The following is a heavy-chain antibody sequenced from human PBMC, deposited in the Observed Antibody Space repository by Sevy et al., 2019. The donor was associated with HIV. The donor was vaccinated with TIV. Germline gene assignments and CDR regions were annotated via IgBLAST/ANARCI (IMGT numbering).Heavy chain of an antibody. CDR1: GFNFLSYV. Sequence: GGCLRLSCAASGFNFLSYVISWVRQTPGQGLEWVSSISSSGGFTYYADSVKGRFTISRDNSKNSVDLQINSLRADDTAVYFCAKEESGGYFWGQGTLVTVSS. CDR2: ISSSGGFT. J-gene: IGHJ4*02. CDR3: AKEESGGYF. V-gene: IGHV3-23*01. D-gene: IGHD6-19*01.